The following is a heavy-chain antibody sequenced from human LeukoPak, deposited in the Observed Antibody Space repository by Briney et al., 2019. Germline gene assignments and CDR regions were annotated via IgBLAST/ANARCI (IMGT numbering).Heavy chain of an antibody. J-gene: IGHJ5*02. V-gene: IGHV4-39*07. Sequence: SDTLSLTCTVSGASISSSSSYWGWIRQPPGKGLEWIGSIYHSGSTYYNPSLKSRVTISVDTSKNQFSLKLSSVTAADTAVYYCARELYYYGSGSYYNGFDPWGQGTLVTVSS. CDR1: GASISSSSSY. CDR3: ARELYYYGSGSYYNGFDP. D-gene: IGHD3-10*01. CDR2: IYHSGST.